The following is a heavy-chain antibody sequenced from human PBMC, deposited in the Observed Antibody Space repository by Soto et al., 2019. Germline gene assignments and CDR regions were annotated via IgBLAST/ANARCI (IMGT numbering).Heavy chain of an antibody. CDR1: GYSFTSYW. Sequence: PGESLKISCKGSGYSFTSYWISWVRQMPGKGLEWMGRLDPSESYTNYSPSFQGHVTISADKSISTAYLQWSSLKASDTAMYYCASVVDYYDSSGYYDYGAFEIWGQGTMVTVSS. V-gene: IGHV5-10-1*01. D-gene: IGHD3-22*01. CDR2: LDPSESYT. CDR3: ASVVDYYDSSGYYDYGAFEI. J-gene: IGHJ3*02.